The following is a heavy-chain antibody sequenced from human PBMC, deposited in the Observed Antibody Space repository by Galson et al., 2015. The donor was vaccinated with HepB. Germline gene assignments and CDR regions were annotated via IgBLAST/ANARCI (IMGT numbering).Heavy chain of an antibody. CDR2: IYYSGST. V-gene: IGHV4-39*01. D-gene: IGHD3-16*01. Sequence: LTCTVSGGSISSSSYYWGWIRQPPGKGLEWIGSIYYSGSTYYNPSLKSRVTISVDTSKNQFSLKLSSVTAADTAVYYCARSDRGSDAFDIWGQGTMVTVSS. CDR1: GGSISSSSYY. J-gene: IGHJ3*02. CDR3: ARSDRGSDAFDI.